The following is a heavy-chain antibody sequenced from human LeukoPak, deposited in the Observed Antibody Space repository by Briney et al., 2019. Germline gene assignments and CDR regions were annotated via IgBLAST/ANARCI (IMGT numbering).Heavy chain of an antibody. CDR2: ISGSGGST. CDR3: AKDGYCSGGSCSFDAFDI. J-gene: IGHJ3*02. D-gene: IGHD2-15*01. CDR1: GLSVSSNY. V-gene: IGHV3-23*01. Sequence: GGSLRLSCVASGLSVSSNYMSWVRQAPGKGLEWVSAISGSGGSTYFADSVKGRFTISRDNSKNTLSLQMNSLRAEDTAVYYCAKDGYCSGGSCSFDAFDIWGQGTMVTVSS.